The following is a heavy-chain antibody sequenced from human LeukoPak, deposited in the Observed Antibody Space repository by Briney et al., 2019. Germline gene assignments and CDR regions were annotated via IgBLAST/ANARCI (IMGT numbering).Heavy chain of an antibody. J-gene: IGHJ4*02. CDR1: GYSISSAYS. Sequence: SETLSLTCAVSGYSISSAYSWGWIRHPPGKGLEWISTIYHSGSTYYNPSLQSRVHISVDTPENQFSLNLNSVTAADTAVYYCARGRGGPLAAAGTEVRYYFDSWGQGTLVTVSS. D-gene: IGHD6-13*01. CDR3: ARGRGGPLAAAGTEVRYYFDS. CDR2: IYHSGST. V-gene: IGHV4-38-2*01.